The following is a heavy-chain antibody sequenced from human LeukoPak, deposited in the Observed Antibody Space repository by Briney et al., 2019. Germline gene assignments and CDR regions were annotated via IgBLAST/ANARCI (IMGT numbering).Heavy chain of an antibody. V-gene: IGHV3-7*01. J-gene: IGHJ4*02. CDR1: GFTFSSYW. Sequence: GGSLRLSCAASGFTFSSYWMSWVRQAPGRGLEWVANINQDGSQKYYVDSVKGRFTISRDNAKNSLYLQMNSLRAEDTAVYYCASEYSSSSHYFDYWGQGTLVTVSS. D-gene: IGHD6-6*01. CDR2: INQDGSQK. CDR3: ASEYSSSSHYFDY.